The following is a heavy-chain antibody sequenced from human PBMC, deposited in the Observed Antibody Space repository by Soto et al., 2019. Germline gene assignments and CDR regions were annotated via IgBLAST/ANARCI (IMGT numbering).Heavy chain of an antibody. CDR3: ARNDYDYVWESPGGDAFDI. Sequence: QVQLQESGPGLVKPSQTLSLTCTVSGGSVSSGDYYWNWIRQPPGKGLEWIGFTYNSGSTYYNPSLKSRVTISVDTSKNQFSLKLTSVTAADTAVYYCARNDYDYVWESPGGDAFDIWGQGTLVTVSS. J-gene: IGHJ3*02. CDR1: GGSVSSGDYY. V-gene: IGHV4-30-4*01. D-gene: IGHD3-16*01. CDR2: TYNSGST.